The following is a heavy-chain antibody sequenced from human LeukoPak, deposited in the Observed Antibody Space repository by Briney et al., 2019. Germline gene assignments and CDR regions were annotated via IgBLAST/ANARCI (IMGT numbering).Heavy chain of an antibody. CDR3: ARGIESSGDYGY. CDR1: GGSISGSD. J-gene: IGHJ4*02. V-gene: IGHV4-59*01. D-gene: IGHD4-17*01. Sequence: PSETLSLTCTVSGGSISGSDGSWIRQPPGEGREWIAYMYNSGSTNYNPSLKSRVTISIDTSKNQFSLKLSSLTAADTAIYYCARGIESSGDYGYWGQGILVTASS. CDR2: MYNSGST.